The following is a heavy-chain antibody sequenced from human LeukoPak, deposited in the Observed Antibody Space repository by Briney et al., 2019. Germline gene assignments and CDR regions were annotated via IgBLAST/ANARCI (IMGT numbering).Heavy chain of an antibody. CDR2: ISTSSSVI. D-gene: IGHD3-22*01. V-gene: IGHV3-48*04. CDR1: GFTFSSYS. J-gene: IGHJ4*02. CDR3: ARTPPNHYDSSGYYSHYDY. Sequence: PGGSLRLSCGASGFTFSSYSMNWVRQAPGKGLEWVSYISTSSSVIYYADSVKGRFTISRDNAENSLYLQMSSLRAEDTAVYYCARTPPNHYDSSGYYSHYDYWGQGTLVTVSS.